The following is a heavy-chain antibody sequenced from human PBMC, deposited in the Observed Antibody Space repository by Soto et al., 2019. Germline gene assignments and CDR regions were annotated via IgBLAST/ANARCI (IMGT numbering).Heavy chain of an antibody. CDR1: GFTFDDYA. J-gene: IGHJ4*02. CDR3: AKGGPDGFCSGGRCYFDY. V-gene: IGHV3-9*01. Sequence: EVQLVESGGGLVQPGRSLRLSCAASGFTFDDYAMHWVRRVPGKGLEWVSSISWNSNIIGYADSVKGRFTISRDNAKNSLYLQMNSRRLHDTALYYCAKGGPDGFCSGGRCYFDYWGQGTLVTVSS. CDR2: ISWNSNII. D-gene: IGHD2-15*01.